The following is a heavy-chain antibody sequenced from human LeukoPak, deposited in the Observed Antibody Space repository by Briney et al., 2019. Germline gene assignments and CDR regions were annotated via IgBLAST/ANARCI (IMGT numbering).Heavy chain of an antibody. V-gene: IGHV4-59*01. D-gene: IGHD1-26*01. CDR3: ARGDSGSFSQFDC. CDR1: GGSISSYY. CDR2: GYYSGST. J-gene: IGHJ4*02. Sequence: SETLSLTCTVSGGSISSYYWSWIRQPPGKGLEWIVYGYYSGSTNYNPSLKRRGTMSVDTSKNQFSLKLTSVTAADTAVYYCARGDSGSFSQFDCWGQGTLVTVSS.